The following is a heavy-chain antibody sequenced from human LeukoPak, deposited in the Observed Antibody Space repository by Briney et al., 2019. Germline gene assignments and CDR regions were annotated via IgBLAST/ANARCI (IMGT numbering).Heavy chain of an antibody. CDR2: ISYDRSNK. CDR1: GFTFSSYA. Sequence: PGGSLRLSCAASGFTFSSYAMHWVRQAPGKGLEWVAAISYDRSNKYYADSVKDRFTISRDNSENTLYLQMNSLKIEDTAVYYCARDGGAWIQLWLSFDYWGQGTLVTVSS. CDR3: ARDGGAWIQLWLSFDY. J-gene: IGHJ4*02. V-gene: IGHV3-30-3*01. D-gene: IGHD5-18*01.